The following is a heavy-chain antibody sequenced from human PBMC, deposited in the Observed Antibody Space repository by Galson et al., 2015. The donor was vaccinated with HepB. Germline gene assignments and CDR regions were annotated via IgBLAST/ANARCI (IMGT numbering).Heavy chain of an antibody. CDR1: GFTFSKYW. V-gene: IGHV3-74*01. CDR3: ARGREGSPTPRKNWFDP. Sequence: SLRLSCAASGFTFSKYWMHWVRQAPGKGLVWVSRISSDGGSTNYADSVKGRFTISRDNAENTLYLQMNSLGADDTAVYFCARGREGSPTPRKNWFDPWGQGTLVTVSS. J-gene: IGHJ5*02. CDR2: ISSDGGST.